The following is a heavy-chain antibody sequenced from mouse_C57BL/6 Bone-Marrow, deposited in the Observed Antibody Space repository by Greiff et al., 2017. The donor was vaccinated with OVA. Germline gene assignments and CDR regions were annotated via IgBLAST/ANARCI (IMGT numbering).Heavy chain of an antibody. V-gene: IGHV7-3*01. J-gene: IGHJ2*01. CDR2: IRNKANGYTT. CDR1: GFTFTDYY. CDR3: ARYTRLRAYYFDY. Sequence: EVQVVESGGGLVQPGGSLSLSCAASGFTFTDYYMSWVRQPPGKALEWLGFIRNKANGYTTEYSASVKGRFTISRDNSQSILYLQMNALRAEDSATYYCARYTRLRAYYFDYWGQGTTLTVSS. D-gene: IGHD2-4*01.